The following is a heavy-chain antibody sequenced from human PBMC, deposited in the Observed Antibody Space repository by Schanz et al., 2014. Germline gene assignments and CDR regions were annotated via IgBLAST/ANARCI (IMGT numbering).Heavy chain of an antibody. D-gene: IGHD6-19*01. V-gene: IGHV3-23*04. CDR2: ISGSGGST. CDR1: GFTLSSYA. J-gene: IGHJ4*02. Sequence: VQLVESGGGVVQPGRSLRLSCAAYGFTLSSYAMHWVRQAPGKGLEWVSGISGSGGSTYYADSVKGRFTISRDNSKNTLYLQMSSLRAEDTAIYYCAKLSSSGRLAGYFDYWGQGALVTVSS. CDR3: AKLSSSGRLAGYFDY.